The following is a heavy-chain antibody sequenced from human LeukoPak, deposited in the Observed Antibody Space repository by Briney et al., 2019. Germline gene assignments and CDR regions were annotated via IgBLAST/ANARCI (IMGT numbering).Heavy chain of an antibody. Sequence: PSETLSLTCTVSGGSLSYYYWSWIRQPPGKGLEWIGYVYYSGSTSYNPSLKSRVTISLDTSKHQFSLKLNSVTAADTAVYYCARHAYCGGDCFGGAFEIWGQGTMVTVSS. CDR2: VYYSGST. D-gene: IGHD2-21*02. V-gene: IGHV4-59*08. J-gene: IGHJ3*02. CDR3: ARHAYCGGDCFGGAFEI. CDR1: GGSLSYYY.